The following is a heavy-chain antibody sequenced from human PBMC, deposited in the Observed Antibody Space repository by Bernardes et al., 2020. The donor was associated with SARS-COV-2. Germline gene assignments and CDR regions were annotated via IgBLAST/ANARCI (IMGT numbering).Heavy chain of an antibody. CDR1: GGSISSYY. Sequence: SETLALTCTVSGGSISSYYWSWIRQPPGKGLVWIGYIYYSGSTNYNPSLKSRVTISVDTSKNQFSLKLSSVTAADTAVYYCARHPYYYDSSGYYYDYWGQGTLVTGSS. V-gene: IGHV4-59*01. CDR2: IYYSGST. CDR3: ARHPYYYDSSGYYYDY. D-gene: IGHD3-22*01. J-gene: IGHJ4*02.